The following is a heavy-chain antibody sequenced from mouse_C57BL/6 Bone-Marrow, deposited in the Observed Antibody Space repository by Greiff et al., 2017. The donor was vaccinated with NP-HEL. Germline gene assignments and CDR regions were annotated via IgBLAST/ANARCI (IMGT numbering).Heavy chain of an antibody. CDR1: GYSITSDY. D-gene: IGHD4-1*01. V-gene: IGHV3-8*01. CDR3: ARSVTGTYWYFDV. CDR2: ISYSGST. Sequence: EVMLVESGPGLAKPSQTLSLTCSVTGYSITSDYWNWIRKFPGNKLEYMGYISYSGSTYYNPSLKSRISITRDTSKNQYYLQLNSVTTEDTATYYCARSVTGTYWYFDVWGTGTTVTVSS. J-gene: IGHJ1*03.